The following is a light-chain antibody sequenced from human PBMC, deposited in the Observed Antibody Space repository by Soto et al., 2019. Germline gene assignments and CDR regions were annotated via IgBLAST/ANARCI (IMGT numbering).Light chain of an antibody. J-gene: IGKJ1*01. CDR3: QQSYSTAWT. CDR2: AAC. Sequence: DIQMTQSPSSLSASVGDRVTITCRASQSISSYLNCYQQKPVQAPKLLSYAACSLQSGVPSRFSGSASGTDFTLTIIRLQPEDFATYYCQQSYSTAWTFGQGTKVEIK. CDR1: QSISSY. V-gene: IGKV1-39*01.